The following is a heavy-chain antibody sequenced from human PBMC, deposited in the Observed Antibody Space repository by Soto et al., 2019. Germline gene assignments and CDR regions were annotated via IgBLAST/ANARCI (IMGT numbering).Heavy chain of an antibody. CDR3: AKDLVQDFWSGSWFDP. D-gene: IGHD3-3*01. Sequence: GGSLRLSCAASGFTLSSYAMSWGRQAPGKGLEWVSAISGSGGSTYYADSVKGRFTITRDNSKNTLYLQMNSLRAEDTAVYYCAKDLVQDFWSGSWFDPWGQGTLVTVSS. J-gene: IGHJ5*02. CDR2: ISGSGGST. V-gene: IGHV3-23*01. CDR1: GFTLSSYA.